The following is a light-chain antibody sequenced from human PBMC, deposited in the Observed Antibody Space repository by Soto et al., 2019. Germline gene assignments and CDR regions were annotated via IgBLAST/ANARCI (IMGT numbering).Light chain of an antibody. Sequence: LTQPASVSRSPGQSITISCTGTSSGVGNYNYVSWYQQHPGKAPKLMIYEVSKRPSGVSNRFSGSKSGNTASLTISGLQAEDEADYYCSSYTSSTNDVFGAGTKVTVL. V-gene: IGLV2-14*01. CDR2: EVS. CDR3: SSYTSSTNDV. CDR1: SSGVGNYNY. J-gene: IGLJ1*01.